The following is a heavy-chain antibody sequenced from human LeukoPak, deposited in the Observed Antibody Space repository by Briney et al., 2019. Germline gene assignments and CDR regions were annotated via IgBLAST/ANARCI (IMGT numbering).Heavy chain of an antibody. V-gene: IGHV3-30*02. CDR2: IRYDGSNK. Sequence: GGSLRLSCAASGFTFSSYGMHWVRQAPGKGLEWVAFIRYDGSNKYYADSVKGRFTISRDNSKNTLYLQMNSLRAEDTAVYYCAKPPYYYGSGLYRPFDYWGQGTLVTVSS. CDR1: GFTFSSYG. CDR3: AKPPYYYGSGLYRPFDY. J-gene: IGHJ4*02. D-gene: IGHD3-10*01.